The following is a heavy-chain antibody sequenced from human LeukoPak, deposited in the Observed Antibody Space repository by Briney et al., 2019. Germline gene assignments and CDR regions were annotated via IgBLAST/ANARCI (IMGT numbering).Heavy chain of an antibody. CDR3: AKGGYEYDSSGHNYFDY. V-gene: IGHV3-30*18. J-gene: IGHJ4*02. Sequence: GGSLRLSCAASGFTFSSYGMHWVRQAPGKGLEWVAVISYDGSNKYYADSVKGRFTISRDNSKNTLYLQMNSLRVEDTAVYYCAKGGYEYDSSGHNYFDYWGQGTLVTVSS. D-gene: IGHD3-22*01. CDR2: ISYDGSNK. CDR1: GFTFSSYG.